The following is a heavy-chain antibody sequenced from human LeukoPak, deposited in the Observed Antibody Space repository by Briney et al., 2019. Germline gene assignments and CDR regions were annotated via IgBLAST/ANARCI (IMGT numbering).Heavy chain of an antibody. Sequence: SETLSLTCAVYGGSFSGYYWSWIRQPPGKGLEWIGEINHSGSTNYNPSLKRRVTISVDTSKNQFSLKLSSVTAADTAVYYCARANGVVAGTFGVNYFDYWGQGTLVTVSS. V-gene: IGHV4-34*01. CDR1: GGSFSGYY. CDR2: INHSGST. J-gene: IGHJ4*02. CDR3: ARANGVVAGTFGVNYFDY. D-gene: IGHD6-19*01.